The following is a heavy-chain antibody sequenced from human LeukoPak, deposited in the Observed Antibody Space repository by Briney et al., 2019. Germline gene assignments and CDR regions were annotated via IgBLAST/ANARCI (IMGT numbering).Heavy chain of an antibody. CDR2: ISTRSYI. Sequence: GGSLRHSCEASGFTFSTYNMNWVRQAPGKGLEGVSSISTRSYIYYADSVKGRFTISRDNAEHSLYLQMNSLRAEHTAVYYCARDFTGYSPRSPPLGAFDIWGQGTMVTVSA. V-gene: IGHV3-21*01. CDR1: GFTFSTYN. D-gene: IGHD3-9*01. J-gene: IGHJ3*02. CDR3: ARDFTGYSPRSPPLGAFDI.